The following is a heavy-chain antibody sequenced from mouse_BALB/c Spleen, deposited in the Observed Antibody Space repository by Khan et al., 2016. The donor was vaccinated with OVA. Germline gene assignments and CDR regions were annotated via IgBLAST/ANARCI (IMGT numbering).Heavy chain of an antibody. CDR3: ARRGLRWDFDY. V-gene: IGHV1-7*01. Sequence: QVQLQHSGAELAKPGASVKMSCKASGYTFINYWILWVKQRPGQGLEWIGYINPSTGYTAYNQNFKDKATLTADKSSSTANMQMTNLTSEDSAAYYWARRGLRWDFDYWGQGTTLTVSS. CDR2: INPSTGYT. CDR1: GYTFINYW. D-gene: IGHD1-1*01. J-gene: IGHJ2*01.